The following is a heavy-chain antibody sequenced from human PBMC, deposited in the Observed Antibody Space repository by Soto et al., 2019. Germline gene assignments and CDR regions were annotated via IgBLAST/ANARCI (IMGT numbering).Heavy chain of an antibody. CDR3: ALTVTRYYYYYGMDV. D-gene: IGHD4-17*01. Sequence: SGPTLVNPTQTLTLTCTFSGFSLSTSGMCVSWIRQPPGKALEWLALIDWDDDKYYSTSLKTRLTISKDTFKNQVVLTMTNMDPVDTAAYYCALTVTRYYYYYGMDVWGQGTTVTVSS. CDR1: GFSLSTSGMC. J-gene: IGHJ6*02. CDR2: IDWDDDK. V-gene: IGHV2-70*01.